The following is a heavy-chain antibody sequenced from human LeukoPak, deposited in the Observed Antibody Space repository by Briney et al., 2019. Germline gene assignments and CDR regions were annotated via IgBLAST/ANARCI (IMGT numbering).Heavy chain of an antibody. CDR3: AKSVVGQDAFDI. CDR2: ISWDGGST. CDR1: GFTFDDYA. V-gene: IGHV3-43D*03. Sequence: PGGSLRLSCAASGFTFDDYAMHLVRQAPGKGLEWVSLISWDGGSTYYADSVKGRFNISRDNSKNSLYLQMNSLRAEDTALYYCAKSVVGQDAFDIWGQGTMVTVSS. D-gene: IGHD2-2*01. J-gene: IGHJ3*02.